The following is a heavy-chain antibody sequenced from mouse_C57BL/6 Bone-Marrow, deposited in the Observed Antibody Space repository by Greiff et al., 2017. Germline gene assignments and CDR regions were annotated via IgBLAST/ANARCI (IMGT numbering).Heavy chain of an antibody. CDR2: IDPGSGNT. CDR1: GYSFTSYY. Sequence: QVQLQQSGPELVKPGASVKISCKASGYSFTSYYIHWVKQRPGQGLEWIGWIDPGSGNTKYNEKFKGKATLTTDTSSSTAYMQLSSLTSEDSAVYYGASPSCYSNWYFDVWGTGTTVTVSS. D-gene: IGHD2-5*01. CDR3: ASPSCYSNWYFDV. J-gene: IGHJ1*03. V-gene: IGHV1-66*01.